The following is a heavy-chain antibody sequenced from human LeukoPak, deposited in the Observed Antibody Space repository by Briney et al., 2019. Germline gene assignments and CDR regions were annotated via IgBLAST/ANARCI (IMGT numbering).Heavy chain of an antibody. CDR1: GGSISSGSYY. Sequence: PSETLSLTCTVSGGSISSGSYYWSWIRQPAGKGLEWIGRIYTSGSTNYNPSLKSRVTISVDTSKNQFSPKLSSVTAADTAVYYCARVGIVGAYYYYYYMDVWGKGTTVTVSS. J-gene: IGHJ6*03. V-gene: IGHV4-61*02. D-gene: IGHD1-26*01. CDR3: ARVGIVGAYYYYYYMDV. CDR2: IYTSGST.